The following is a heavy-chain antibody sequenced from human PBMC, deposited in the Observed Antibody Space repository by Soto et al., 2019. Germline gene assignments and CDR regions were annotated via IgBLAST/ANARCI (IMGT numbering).Heavy chain of an antibody. CDR1: GQSFSGHS. V-gene: IGHV4-34*01. D-gene: IGHD1-1*01. CDR2: INESGST. CDR3: ARGSGIVALPGELEDVKYDY. J-gene: IGHJ4*02. Sequence: QVQLQQWGAGLVKPSETLSLSCAVYGQSFSGHSWAWIRHPPGKGLEWIGEINESGSTYYNPSLKSRVTISTDTSKNQFYLKLSSVSAAVTAAYFCARGSGIVALPGELEDVKYDYWGQGTLVNVSS.